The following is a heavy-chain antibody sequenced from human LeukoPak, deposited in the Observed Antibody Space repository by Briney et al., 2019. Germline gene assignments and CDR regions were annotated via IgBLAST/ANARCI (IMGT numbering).Heavy chain of an antibody. D-gene: IGHD1-1*01. V-gene: IGHV3-21*04. Sequence: PGGSLRLSCAASGFTFSRYSMNWVRQAPGKGLEWVSSISISSNYIYYPDSLKGRFTISRDNSKNSLYLQMNSLRTEDTALYYCAKDMGNKRRGHYYYYMDVWGKGTTVTVSS. CDR3: AKDMGNKRRGHYYYYMDV. J-gene: IGHJ6*03. CDR1: GFTFSRYS. CDR2: ISISSNYI.